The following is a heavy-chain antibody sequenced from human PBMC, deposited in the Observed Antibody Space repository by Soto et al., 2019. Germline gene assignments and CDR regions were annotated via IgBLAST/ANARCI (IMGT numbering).Heavy chain of an antibody. CDR1: GYTFTSYG. CDR2: ISAYNGNT. Sequence: ASVKVSCKASGYTFTSYGISWVRQAPGQGLEWMGWISAYNGNTNYAQKLKGRVTMTTDTSTSTAYLELRSMRSDDTAVDYCATTLGYCSGGSCYYYYYMDVWGKGTTVTVSS. V-gene: IGHV1-18*01. J-gene: IGHJ6*03. CDR3: ATTLGYCSGGSCYYYYYMDV. D-gene: IGHD2-15*01.